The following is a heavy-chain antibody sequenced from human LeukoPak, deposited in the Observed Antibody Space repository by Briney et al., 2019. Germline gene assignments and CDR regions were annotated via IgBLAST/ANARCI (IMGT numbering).Heavy chain of an antibody. J-gene: IGHJ4*02. CDR2: ISGSSSYI. V-gene: IGHV3-21*01. CDR3: AREGYSGTLDY. Sequence: GGSLRLSCAASEFTFSSYSMNWVRQAPGKGLEWVSSISGSSSYIYYADSVKGRFGISRDNAKNSLFLHMNSLRAEDTAVYYCAREGYSGTLDYWGQGTLVTVSS. CDR1: EFTFSSYS. D-gene: IGHD1-26*01.